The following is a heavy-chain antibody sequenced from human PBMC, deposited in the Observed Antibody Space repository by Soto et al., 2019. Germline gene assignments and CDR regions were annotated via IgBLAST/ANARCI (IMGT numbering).Heavy chain of an antibody. J-gene: IGHJ3*01. D-gene: IGHD3-22*01. V-gene: IGHV4-31*03. CDR1: GACLSSGGYY. Sequence: QVQLQESGPGVAKPSQTLSLTCTVSGACLSSGGYYWTWIRQVPGKALEWIGYIFHTGTTFYNPSLKSRVVMSIEKSDNQFSLNLRSVTAADTAVYYCSRGLGYDTNGRFLAAFDVWGQGTMVTVSS. CDR2: IFHTGTT. CDR3: SRGLGYDTNGRFLAAFDV.